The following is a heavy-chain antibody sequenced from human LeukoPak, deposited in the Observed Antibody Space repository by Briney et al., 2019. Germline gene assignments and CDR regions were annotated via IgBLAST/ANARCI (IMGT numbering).Heavy chain of an antibody. V-gene: IGHV1-69*05. Sequence: ASVKVSCKASGGTFSSYAISWVRQAPGQGLEWMGGIIPIFGTANYAQKFQGSVTITTDESTSTAYMELSSLRSEDTAVYYCARAIVVVPAAQRYYYYYMDVWGKGTTVTVSS. CDR2: IIPIFGTA. CDR1: GGTFSSYA. D-gene: IGHD2-2*01. CDR3: ARAIVVVPAAQRYYYYYMDV. J-gene: IGHJ6*03.